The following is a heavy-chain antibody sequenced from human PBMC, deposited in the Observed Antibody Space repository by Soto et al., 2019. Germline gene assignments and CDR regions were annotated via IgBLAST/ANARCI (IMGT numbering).Heavy chain of an antibody. Sequence: QVQLQESGPGLVKPSETLSLPCTVSGGSISNYYWNWIRQSPGKGLEWIGYIYSSGSTHYNPSLQNRVTISIDTSKNQVSLKVNSVTAADTAVYYCARDHPHSYGVYYFDYWGQGTPVTVSS. J-gene: IGHJ4*02. V-gene: IGHV4-59*01. D-gene: IGHD5-18*01. CDR3: ARDHPHSYGVYYFDY. CDR1: GGSISNYY. CDR2: IYSSGST.